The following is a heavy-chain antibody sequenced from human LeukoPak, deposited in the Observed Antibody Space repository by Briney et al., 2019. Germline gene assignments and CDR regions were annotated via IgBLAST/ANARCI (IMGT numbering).Heavy chain of an antibody. J-gene: IGHJ6*03. CDR3: ARHPYSSGWSYYYMDV. V-gene: IGHV4-38-2*02. Sequence: PSETLSLTCTVSGYSISSGYYWGWIRQPPGKGLEWIGSIYHSGSTYYNPSLKSRVTISVDTSKNQFSLKLSSVTAADTAVYYCARHPYSSGWSYYYMDVWGKGTTVTISS. CDR2: IYHSGST. CDR1: GYSISSGYY. D-gene: IGHD6-19*01.